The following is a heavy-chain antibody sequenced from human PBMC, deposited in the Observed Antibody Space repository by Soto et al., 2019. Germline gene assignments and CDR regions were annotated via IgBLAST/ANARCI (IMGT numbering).Heavy chain of an antibody. V-gene: IGHV3-23*01. D-gene: IGHD3-9*01. J-gene: IGHJ3*01. CDR2: ISASGDMT. CDR3: EGSLT. Sequence: EVQLLESGGGLVQPGGSLRLSCAVSGFTLTNYAMSWVRQAPGKGLEWVAWISASGDMTYYADSVKGRFTISKDSSKNTLWLEMNSLRAEDSAVYHCEGSLTWGQGTMVTVSS. CDR1: GFTLTNYA.